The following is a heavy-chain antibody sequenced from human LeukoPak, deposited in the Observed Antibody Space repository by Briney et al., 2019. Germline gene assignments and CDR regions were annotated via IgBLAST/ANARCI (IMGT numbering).Heavy chain of an antibody. J-gene: IGHJ3*02. CDR1: GFTFTSYA. V-gene: IGHV3-64*01. CDR3: ARERYSVYNFDAFDI. D-gene: IGHD5/OR15-5a*01. CDR2: INSHGDST. Sequence: GGSLRLSCAGSGFTFTSYAMHWVRQAPGKGLEYVSGINSHGDSTYYASSVKGRFTIFRDNSKNTLYLQMGSLRAEDMAVFYCARERYSVYNFDAFDIWGQGTMVTVSS.